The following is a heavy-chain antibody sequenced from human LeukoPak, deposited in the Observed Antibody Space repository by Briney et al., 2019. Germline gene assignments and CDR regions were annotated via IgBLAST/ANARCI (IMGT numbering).Heavy chain of an antibody. V-gene: IGHV3-9*01. CDR3: AKGEYYYGSGSYSFDY. J-gene: IGHJ4*02. Sequence: PGGSLRLSCAASGFTFDDYAMHWVRQAPGKGLEWVSGISWNSGSIGYADSVKGRFTISRDNAKNSLYLQMNSLRAEDTALYYCAKGEYYYGSGSYSFDYWGQGTLVTVSS. CDR1: GFTFDDYA. CDR2: ISWNSGSI. D-gene: IGHD3-10*01.